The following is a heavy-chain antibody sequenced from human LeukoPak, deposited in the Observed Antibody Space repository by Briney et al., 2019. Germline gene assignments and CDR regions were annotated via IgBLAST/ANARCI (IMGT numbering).Heavy chain of an antibody. CDR2: IYYSGST. J-gene: IGHJ4*02. Sequence: SETLSLTCTVSGGSISSYYWSWIRQPPGKGLEWIGYIYYSGSTNYNPSLKSRVTISVDASKNQFSLKLSSVTAADTAVYYCARVGRGSDFDYWGQGTLASVSS. D-gene: IGHD3-10*01. CDR1: GGSISSYY. V-gene: IGHV4-59*01. CDR3: ARVGRGSDFDY.